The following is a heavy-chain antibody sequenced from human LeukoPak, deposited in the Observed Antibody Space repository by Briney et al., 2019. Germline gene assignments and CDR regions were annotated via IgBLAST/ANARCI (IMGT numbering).Heavy chain of an antibody. CDR2: IIPILGIA. Sequence: SVKVSCKASGGTFSSYAISWVRQTPGQGLEWMGRIIPILGIANYAQKFQGRVTITADKSTSTAYMELSSLRSEDTAVYYCAINSGSYYGDAFDIWGQGTMVTVSS. V-gene: IGHV1-69*04. CDR1: GGTFSSYA. CDR3: AINSGSYYGDAFDI. D-gene: IGHD1-26*01. J-gene: IGHJ3*02.